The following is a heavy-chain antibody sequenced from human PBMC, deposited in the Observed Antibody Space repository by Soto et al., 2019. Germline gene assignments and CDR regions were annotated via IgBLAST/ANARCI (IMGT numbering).Heavy chain of an antibody. CDR1: GGSISSGDYY. J-gene: IGHJ4*02. CDR3: ARVRPPTYYYDSSVFDY. Sequence: SETLSLTCTVSGGSISSGDYYWSWIRQPPGKGLEWIGYIYYSGSTYYNPSLKSRVTISVDTSKNQFSLKLSSVTAADTAVYYCARVRPPTYYYDSSVFDYWGQGTLVTVSS. CDR2: IYYSGST. D-gene: IGHD3-22*01. V-gene: IGHV4-30-4*01.